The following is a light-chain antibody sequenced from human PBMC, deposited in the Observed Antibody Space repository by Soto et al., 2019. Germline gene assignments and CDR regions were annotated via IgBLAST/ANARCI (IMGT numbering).Light chain of an antibody. J-gene: IGLJ1*01. CDR3: SSYTSTMTNV. CDR2: DVV. CDR1: SSDVGGFNS. Sequence: HSTLTQPASVSGYPGQSITISCTGTSSDVGGFNSVSWYQLRPGTAPKLILYDVVDRPSGVSYRFSGSKSGNTASLTISGLQAADEADYFCSSYTSTMTNVFGSGTKVTVL. V-gene: IGLV2-14*03.